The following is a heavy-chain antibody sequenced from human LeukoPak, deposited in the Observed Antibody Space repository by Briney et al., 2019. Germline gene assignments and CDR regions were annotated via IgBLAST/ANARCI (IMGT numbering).Heavy chain of an antibody. V-gene: IGHV3-74*01. CDR3: AKDLGVTMIVVVLAT. CDR1: GFTFSTYW. Sequence: GGSLRLSCAASGFTFSTYWMHWVRQAPGKGLVWVSRIKSDGSSTSYADSVKGRFTISRDNAKNTMYLQMNSLRAEDTAVYYCAKDLGVTMIVVVLATWGQGTLVTVSS. CDR2: IKSDGSST. J-gene: IGHJ5*02. D-gene: IGHD3-22*01.